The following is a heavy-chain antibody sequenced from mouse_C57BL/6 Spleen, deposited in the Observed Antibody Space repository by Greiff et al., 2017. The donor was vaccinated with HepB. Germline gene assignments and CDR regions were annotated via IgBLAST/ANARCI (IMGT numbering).Heavy chain of an antibody. J-gene: IGHJ4*01. V-gene: IGHV1-81*01. CDR1: GYTFTSYG. CDR2: IYPRSGNT. Sequence: VQLQESGAELARPGASVKLSCKASGYTFTSYGISWVKQRTGQGLEWIGEIYPRSGNTYFNEKFKGKATLTADKSSSTAYMELRSLTSEDSAVYFCARSKTAQATGAMDYWGQGTSVTVSS. CDR3: ARSKTAQATGAMDY. D-gene: IGHD3-2*02.